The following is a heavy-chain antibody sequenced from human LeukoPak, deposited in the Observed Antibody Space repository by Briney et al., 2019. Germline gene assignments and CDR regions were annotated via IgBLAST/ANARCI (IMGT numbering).Heavy chain of an antibody. V-gene: IGHV1-8*01. CDR1: GYTFTSYD. J-gene: IGHJ5*02. D-gene: IGHD2-15*01. CDR3: ARGVGYCSRGSCYDNWFDP. Sequence: ASVKVSCKASGYTFTSYDINWVRQATGQGLEWMGWMNPNRGNTGYAQKFQGRVTMTRNPSISTAYMELSSLRSEDTAVYYCARGVGYCSRGSCYDNWFDPWGQGTLVTVSS. CDR2: MNPNRGNT.